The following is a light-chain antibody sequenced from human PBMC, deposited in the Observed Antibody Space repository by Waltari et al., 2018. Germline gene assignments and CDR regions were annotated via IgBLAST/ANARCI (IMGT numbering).Light chain of an antibody. CDR2: DVT. Sequence: YQQHPGKAPKHMIYDVTSRPSGVSPRFSGSKSDNTASLPISGLQAEDQADYYCSSYTGRSISVVFVGGTKLTVL. CDR3: SSYTGRSISVV. V-gene: IGLV2-14*03. J-gene: IGLJ2*01.